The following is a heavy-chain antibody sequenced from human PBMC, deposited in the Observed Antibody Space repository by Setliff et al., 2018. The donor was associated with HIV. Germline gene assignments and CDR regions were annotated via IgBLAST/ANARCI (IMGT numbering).Heavy chain of an antibody. CDR1: GGPISGYY. Sequence: SETLSLTCTVSGGPISGYYWSWIRQPPGKGLEWIGYIYTSGSTNYNPSLKNRVTISVDTSKNTFSLKLSSVAAADTAVYYCAICGGDCYSLDYWGQGTLVTVSS. J-gene: IGHJ4*02. CDR3: AICGGDCYSLDY. CDR2: IYTSGST. D-gene: IGHD2-21*02. V-gene: IGHV4-4*08.